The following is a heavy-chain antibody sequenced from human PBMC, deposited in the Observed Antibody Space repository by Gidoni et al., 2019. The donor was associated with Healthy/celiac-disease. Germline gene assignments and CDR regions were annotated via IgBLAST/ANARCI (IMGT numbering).Heavy chain of an antibody. D-gene: IGHD6-13*01. CDR3: AKDIWEAAGTGHFEY. CDR1: GSTFDDYA. CDR2: ISWNSGSI. V-gene: IGHV3-9*01. J-gene: IGHJ4*02. Sequence: EVQLVESGGGLVQPGRSLRPSCAASGSTFDDYAMHWVRQAPGKGLEWVSGISWNSGSIGYADSVKGRFTISRDNAKNSLYLQMNSLRAEDTALYYCAKDIWEAAGTGHFEYWGQGTLVTVSS.